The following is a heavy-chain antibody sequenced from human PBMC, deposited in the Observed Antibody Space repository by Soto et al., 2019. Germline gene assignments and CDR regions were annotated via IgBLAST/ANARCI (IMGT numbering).Heavy chain of an antibody. Sequence: QLQLQESGPGLVMPSETLSLTCTVSGASISSSSFYWGWIRQPPGKGVEWIGSIYYRGSTSYNPSLKSRVTISVATSKSQFSRRLNSVTAAHTAVYCCARQRGYGYLDYWGQGTLVTVSS. J-gene: IGHJ4*02. CDR3: ARQRGYGYLDY. CDR1: GASISSSSFY. CDR2: IYYRGST. V-gene: IGHV4-39*01. D-gene: IGHD2-15*01.